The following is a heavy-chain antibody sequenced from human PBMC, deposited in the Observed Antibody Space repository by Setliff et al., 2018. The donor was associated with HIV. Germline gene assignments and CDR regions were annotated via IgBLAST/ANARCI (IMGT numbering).Heavy chain of an antibody. D-gene: IGHD6-6*01. Sequence: SVKVSCKVSGGTFTRNCISWVRQAPGQGLEWMGWISVKNGIPNSAQKFQGRVTITTDESTSTAYMELSSLRSEDTAVYYCARARRMALHPGPGGYSSSSVGLDYWGQGTLVTVSS. CDR1: GGTFTRNC. CDR2: ISVKNGIP. J-gene: IGHJ4*02. CDR3: ARARRMALHPGPGGYSSSSVGLDY. V-gene: IGHV1-69*05.